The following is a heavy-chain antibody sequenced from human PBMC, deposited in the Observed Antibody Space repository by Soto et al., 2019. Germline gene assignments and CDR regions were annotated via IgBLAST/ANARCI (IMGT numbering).Heavy chain of an antibody. CDR2: IYYSENT. D-gene: IGHD1-26*01. CDR3: ARAVVGKTINWFDP. V-gene: IGHV4-30-4*01. CDR1: GVSISSGDYY. J-gene: IGHJ5*02. Sequence: PSETLSLTCTVSGVSISSGDYYWSWIRQPPGKGLEWIGYIYYSENTYSNPSLKSRVAISVDTSKNQFSLKLSSVTAADTAVYYCARAVVGKTINWFDPWGQGTLVTVSS.